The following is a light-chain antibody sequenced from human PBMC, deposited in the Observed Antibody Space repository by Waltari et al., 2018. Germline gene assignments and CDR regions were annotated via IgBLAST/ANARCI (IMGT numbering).Light chain of an antibody. V-gene: IGKV4-1*01. CDR3: QQYYSSPVT. CDR1: QSVLYSSKNKNC. CDR2: WAS. J-gene: IGKJ4*01. Sequence: DIEMTQSPDSLAVSLGERATIHCKSRQSVLYSSKNKNCLAWYQQKPGQSPKLLIYWASTRESGVPDRFSGSGSGTDFTLTISSLQAEDVAVYYCQQYYSSPVTFGGGTKVEIK.